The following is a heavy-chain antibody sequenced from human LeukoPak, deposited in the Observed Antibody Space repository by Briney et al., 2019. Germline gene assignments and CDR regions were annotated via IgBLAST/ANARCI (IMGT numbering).Heavy chain of an antibody. J-gene: IGHJ4*02. CDR1: GDSVSRNTVA. D-gene: IGHD1-14*01. V-gene: IGHV6-1*01. CDR3: ARYQVSQGRETTPFDY. CDR2: TYYRSQWYS. Sequence: SQTLSLTCAISGDSVSRNTVAWNWIRQSPSRGLEWLGRTYYRSQWYSDYAESVKGRITISPDTSKNQFSLQLNSVTPEDTAVYYCARYQVSQGRETTPFDYWGQGTLVTVSS.